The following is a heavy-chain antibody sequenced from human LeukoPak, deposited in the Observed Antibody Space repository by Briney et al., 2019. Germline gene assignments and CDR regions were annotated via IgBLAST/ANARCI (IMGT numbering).Heavy chain of an antibody. J-gene: IGHJ4*02. Sequence: SETLSLTCNVSSDSISSYYWSWIRQPPGQGLEWIAYIHYSASTHYNPSLKSRVTISVDTAKNQFSLKLSSVTAADTAVYYCATSPGWAATGNEYYFDYWGQGTLVTVSS. CDR2: IHYSAST. D-gene: IGHD6-13*01. V-gene: IGHV4-59*01. CDR3: ATSPGWAATGNEYYFDY. CDR1: SDSISSYY.